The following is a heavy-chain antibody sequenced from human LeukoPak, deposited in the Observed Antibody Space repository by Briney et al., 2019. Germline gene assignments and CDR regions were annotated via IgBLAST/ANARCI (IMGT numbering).Heavy chain of an antibody. V-gene: IGHV3-23*01. J-gene: IGHJ1*01. D-gene: IGHD4-17*01. Sequence: GSLRLSCTGSGFPFANYAMVWVRQTPGKELQWVAAIKSGGWADYAGSVQGRFTMSRDNSKNTVFLQMNSLRAEDTAIYYCGRDPNGDYIGAFDFQRWGQGTQVTVSS. CDR3: GRDPNGDYIGAFDFQR. CDR2: IKSGGWA. CDR1: GFPFANYA.